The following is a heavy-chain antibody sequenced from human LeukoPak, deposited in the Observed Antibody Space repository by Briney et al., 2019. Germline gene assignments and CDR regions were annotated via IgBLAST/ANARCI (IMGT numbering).Heavy chain of an antibody. D-gene: IGHD2-2*01. CDR3: ARGYCSSTSCRSSNHDY. Sequence: ASVKVSCKASGYTFTCYYMHWVRQAPGQGLEWMGWINPNSGGTNYAQKVQGRVTMTRDTSISTAYMELSRLRSDDTAVYYCARGYCSSTSCRSSNHDYWGQGTLVTVSS. J-gene: IGHJ4*02. V-gene: IGHV1-2*02. CDR2: INPNSGGT. CDR1: GYTFTCYY.